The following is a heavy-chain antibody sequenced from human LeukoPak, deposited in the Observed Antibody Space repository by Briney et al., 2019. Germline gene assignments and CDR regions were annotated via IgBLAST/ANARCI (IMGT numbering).Heavy chain of an antibody. CDR2: ISSSGSTI. D-gene: IGHD1-26*01. Sequence: PGGSLRLSCAASGFTFSSYEMNWVRQAPGKGLEWVSYISSSGSTIYYADSVKGRFTISRDNAKNSLYLQMNSLRAEDTAVYYCAKTPARGATFDYWGQGTLVTVSS. CDR3: AKTPARGATFDY. CDR1: GFTFSSYE. J-gene: IGHJ4*02. V-gene: IGHV3-48*03.